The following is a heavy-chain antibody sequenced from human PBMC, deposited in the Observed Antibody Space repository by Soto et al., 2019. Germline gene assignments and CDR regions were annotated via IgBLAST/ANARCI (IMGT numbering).Heavy chain of an antibody. CDR2: ISSSSSYI. CDR3: ARDAPHPREVVAATADY. V-gene: IGHV3-21*01. Sequence: PVGSLRLSCAASGFTFSSYSMNWVRQAPGKGLEWVSSISSSSSYIYYADSVKGRFTISRDNAKNSLYLQMNSLRAEDTAVYYCARDAPHPREVVAATADYWGQGTLVTVSS. J-gene: IGHJ4*02. CDR1: GFTFSSYS. D-gene: IGHD2-15*01.